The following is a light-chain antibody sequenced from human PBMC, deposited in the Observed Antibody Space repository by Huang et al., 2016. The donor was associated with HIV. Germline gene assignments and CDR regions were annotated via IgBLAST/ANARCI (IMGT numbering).Light chain of an antibody. CDR2: DAS. Sequence: IVLTQSPPTLSIHPGERVTLSCRASQSVGDYVAWYQQKPGQAPRLLIYDASQRASGVSARFSGSGSGTEFILTISSLEPEDYAVYYCQQRSKWLSFGGGTKVEIK. J-gene: IGKJ4*01. CDR1: QSVGDY. V-gene: IGKV3-11*01. CDR3: QQRSKWLS.